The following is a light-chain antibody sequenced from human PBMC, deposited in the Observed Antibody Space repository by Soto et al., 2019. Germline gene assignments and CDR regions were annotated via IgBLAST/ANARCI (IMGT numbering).Light chain of an antibody. J-gene: IGKJ5*01. CDR3: QQYVTSAIT. CDR1: QSVSSR. CDR2: GAS. Sequence: ENVLRQKPGDVSLTPCKRGTLSCRASQSVSSRLAWYQQKPGQAPRLLISGASSRATGIPDRFSGSGSGTDFTLTISRLEPEDFALYYCQQYVTSAITFGQGTRLEIK. V-gene: IGKV3-20*01.